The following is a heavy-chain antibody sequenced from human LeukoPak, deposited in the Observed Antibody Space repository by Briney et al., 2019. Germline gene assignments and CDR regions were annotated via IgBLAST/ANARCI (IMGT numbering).Heavy chain of an antibody. V-gene: IGHV3-30*02. Sequence: GGSLRLSCAASGFTFSNYGMHWVRQAPGKGLEWVAFIRYDGSNKYYADSVKGRFTISRDNSKNTLYLQMNSLRAEDTAVYYCAKEIEYCSSTSCYSELDYWGQGTLVTVSS. CDR3: AKEIEYCSSTSCYSELDY. J-gene: IGHJ4*02. CDR2: IRYDGSNK. CDR1: GFTFSNYG. D-gene: IGHD2-2*01.